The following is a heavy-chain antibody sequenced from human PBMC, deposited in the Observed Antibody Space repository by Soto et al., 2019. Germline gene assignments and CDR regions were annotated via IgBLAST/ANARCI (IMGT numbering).Heavy chain of an antibody. V-gene: IGHV3-30*03. CDR2: ISYDGDNE. J-gene: IGHJ4*02. Sequence: QVQLVESGGGVVQPGRSLRLSCAASGFTFSNYAMHWVRQAPGKGLEWLAIISYDGDNEYYADSVRGRFTISRDNXXXXXXXXXXXXXXXXXXXXXXXXXXXXXXXXXXXXXAXHFDYWGQGTLVTVSS. CDR3: XXXXXXXXXXXXXXXAXHFDY. CDR1: GFTFSNYA.